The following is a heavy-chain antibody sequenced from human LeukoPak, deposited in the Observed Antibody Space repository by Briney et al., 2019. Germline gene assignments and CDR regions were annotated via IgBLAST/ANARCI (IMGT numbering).Heavy chain of an antibody. CDR2: IYSGGST. CDR1: GFTVSSNY. D-gene: IGHD3-22*01. J-gene: IGHJ4*02. Sequence: GGSLRLSCAASGFTVSSNYMSWVRPAPGKGLEWVSVIYSGGSTYYADSVKGRFTISRDNSKNTLYLQMNSLRAEDTAVYYCAREGEDYYDSSGYYFDYWGQGTLVTVSS. V-gene: IGHV3-53*01. CDR3: AREGEDYYDSSGYYFDY.